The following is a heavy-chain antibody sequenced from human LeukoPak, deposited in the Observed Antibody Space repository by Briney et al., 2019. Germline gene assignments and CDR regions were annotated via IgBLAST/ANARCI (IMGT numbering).Heavy chain of an antibody. D-gene: IGHD6-13*01. CDR2: INPSGGST. J-gene: IGHJ2*01. CDR3: ARDGWEAAAGLVEGWYFDL. V-gene: IGHV1-46*01. Sequence: GASVKVSCKASGYTFTSYYMHWVRQAPGQGLEWMGIINPSGGSTSYAQKLQGRVTMTTDTSTSTAYMELRSLRSDDTAVYYCARDGWEAAAGLVEGWYFDLWGRGTLVTVSS. CDR1: GYTFTSYY.